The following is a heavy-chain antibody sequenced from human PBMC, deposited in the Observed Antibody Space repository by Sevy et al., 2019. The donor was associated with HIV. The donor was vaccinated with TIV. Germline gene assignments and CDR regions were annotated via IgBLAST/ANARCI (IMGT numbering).Heavy chain of an antibody. CDR2: IIPIFGTE. J-gene: IGHJ6*03. V-gene: IGHV1-69*06. Sequence: ASVKVSCKASGGTFSSYAISWVRQAPGQGLEWMGGIIPIFGTENYAQKFQGRVTITADKSTSTAYMELSSLRSEDTAVYYCARDGDGAGSYYYYYMDVWGKGTTVTVSS. CDR3: ARDGDGAGSYYYYYMDV. D-gene: IGHD3-10*01. CDR1: GGTFSSYA.